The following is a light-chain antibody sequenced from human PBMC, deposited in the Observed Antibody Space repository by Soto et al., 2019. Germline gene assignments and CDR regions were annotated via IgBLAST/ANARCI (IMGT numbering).Light chain of an antibody. CDR1: QRINIY. CDR2: SAS. V-gene: IGKV1-39*01. Sequence: DIQMTQSPSSLSPSIGDTVTLTCRASQRINIYLNWYRQKPGKAPELLIYSASNLQSGVPSRFSGSGSGTDFTLTISGLQSEDFATYYCQQSFSTPTFGEGTRLEIK. CDR3: QQSFSTPT. J-gene: IGKJ5*01.